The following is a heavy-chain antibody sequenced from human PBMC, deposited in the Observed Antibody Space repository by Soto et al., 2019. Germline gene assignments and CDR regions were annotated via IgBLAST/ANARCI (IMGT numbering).Heavy chain of an antibody. V-gene: IGHV1-46*01. CDR3: ARAAYSNYELYGMGIDY. J-gene: IGHJ4*02. Sequence: QVQLVQSGAEVKKPGASVKVSCKASGYTFTSYYMHWVRQAPGQGLEWMGIINPSGGSTSYAQKFPRRAARTRTPSTRTVYMELSSLRSEDTAVYYCARAAYSNYELYGMGIDYWGQGTLVTVSS. CDR1: GYTFTSYY. CDR2: INPSGGST. D-gene: IGHD4-4*01.